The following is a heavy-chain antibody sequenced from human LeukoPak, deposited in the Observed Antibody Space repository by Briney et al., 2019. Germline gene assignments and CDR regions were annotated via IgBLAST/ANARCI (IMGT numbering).Heavy chain of an antibody. J-gene: IGHJ3*01. Sequence: SETLSLTCTVSGGSISSYYWSWIRQPAGKELEWIERIYTSGSTNYNPSLKSRVTMSVDTSKNQFSLKLSSVTAADTAVYYCARDFSEFGSGYAFDLWGQGRMVAVSS. CDR1: GGSISSYY. D-gene: IGHD3-10*01. CDR3: ARDFSEFGSGYAFDL. CDR2: IYTSGST. V-gene: IGHV4-4*07.